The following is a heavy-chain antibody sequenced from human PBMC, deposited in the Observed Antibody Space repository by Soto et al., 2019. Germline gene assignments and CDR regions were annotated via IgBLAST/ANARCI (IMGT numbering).Heavy chain of an antibody. CDR2: INPYNGNT. J-gene: IGHJ6*03. V-gene: IGHV1-18*01. Sequence: QVQMEQSGAEVRRPGASVNVSCKASGYSFISHGISWVRQAPGQGREWMGWINPYNGNTNYAQKFQDRVTLTTDKTTSTAYMELRSLRADDTALYYCARSPRISRAGDVWAKGTAVVVSS. CDR3: ARSPRISRAGDV. D-gene: IGHD6-19*01. CDR1: GYSFISHG.